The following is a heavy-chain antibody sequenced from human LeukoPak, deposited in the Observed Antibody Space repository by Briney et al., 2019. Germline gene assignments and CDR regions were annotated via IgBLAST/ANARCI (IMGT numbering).Heavy chain of an antibody. D-gene: IGHD1/OR15-1a*01. V-gene: IGHV1-18*01. Sequence: ASVKVSCKASGYTFTSYGISWVRQAPGQGLEWMGWISAYNGNTNYAQKLQGRVTMTEDTSTDTAYMELSSLRSEDTAVYYCATTSWDPWGQGTLVTVSS. CDR3: ATTSWDP. CDR1: GYTFTSYG. CDR2: ISAYNGNT. J-gene: IGHJ5*02.